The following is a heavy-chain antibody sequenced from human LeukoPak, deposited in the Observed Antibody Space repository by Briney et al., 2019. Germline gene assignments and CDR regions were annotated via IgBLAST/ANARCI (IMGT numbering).Heavy chain of an antibody. Sequence: SETLSLTCTVSGGSISSYYWCWIRQPPGTGLEWIGYINYSGSTNYNPSLKSRVTMSVDTSKNQFSLKLSSVTAADTAMYYCARALRGFLYYYYYMDVWGKGTTVTVSS. CDR3: ARALRGFLYYYYYMDV. CDR2: INYSGST. V-gene: IGHV4-59*01. J-gene: IGHJ6*03. D-gene: IGHD2/OR15-2a*01. CDR1: GGSISSYY.